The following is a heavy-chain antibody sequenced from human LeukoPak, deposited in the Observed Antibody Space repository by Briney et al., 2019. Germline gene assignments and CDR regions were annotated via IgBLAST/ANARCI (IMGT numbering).Heavy chain of an antibody. Sequence: VKVSCKASGGTFSSYAISWVRQAPGQGLEWMGGIIPIFGTANYAQKFQGRVTITADESTSTAYMELSSLRSEDTAVYYCARGRYCSGGSCYSGNGYNYALFDYWGQGTLVTVSS. V-gene: IGHV1-69*13. D-gene: IGHD2-15*01. CDR1: GGTFSSYA. J-gene: IGHJ4*02. CDR3: ARGRYCSGGSCYSGNGYNYALFDY. CDR2: IIPIFGTA.